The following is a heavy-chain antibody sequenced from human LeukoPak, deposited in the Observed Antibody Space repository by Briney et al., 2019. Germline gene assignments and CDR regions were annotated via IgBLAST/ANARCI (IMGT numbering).Heavy chain of an antibody. D-gene: IGHD3-10*01. J-gene: IGHJ4*02. V-gene: IGHV4-59*11. CDR1: GGSFSSHY. CDR3: ARGPEGSGSYIFAC. CDR2: INYSGAT. Sequence: PSETLSLTRTVSGGSFSSHYWSWIRQPPGKGLEWIGYINYSGATTYNPSLKSRVPLSVDTSKNQFSLRPTSVTAADTAVYYCARGPEGSGSYIFACCGQGTLATVSS.